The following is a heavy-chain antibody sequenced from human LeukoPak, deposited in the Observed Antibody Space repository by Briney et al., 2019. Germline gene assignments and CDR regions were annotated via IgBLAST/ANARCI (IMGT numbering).Heavy chain of an antibody. CDR2: IIPIFDTA. D-gene: IGHD2-15*01. CDR1: GGTFSSYA. Sequence: SVKVSCKASGGTFSSYAISWVRQAPGQGLEWMGGIIPIFDTANYAQKFQGRVTITADESTSTAYMELSSLRSEDTAVYYCARVGVAAKRSYYFDYWGQGTLVTVSS. J-gene: IGHJ4*02. V-gene: IGHV1-69*13. CDR3: ARVGVAAKRSYYFDY.